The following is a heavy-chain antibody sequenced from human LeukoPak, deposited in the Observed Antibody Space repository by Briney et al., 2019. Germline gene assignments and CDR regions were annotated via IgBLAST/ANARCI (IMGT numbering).Heavy chain of an antibody. V-gene: IGHV3-48*02. CDR1: GGSISGSSYY. CDR2: ITASGTAM. CDR3: ASSGSYRFDY. J-gene: IGHJ4*02. D-gene: IGHD1-26*01. Sequence: PSETLSLTCTVSGGSISGSSYYWGWIRQPPGKGLEWVSHITASGTAMFYADSVKGRFTISRDNAKNSLYLQMNSLRDEDTAVYYCASSGSYRFDYWGQGTLVTVSS.